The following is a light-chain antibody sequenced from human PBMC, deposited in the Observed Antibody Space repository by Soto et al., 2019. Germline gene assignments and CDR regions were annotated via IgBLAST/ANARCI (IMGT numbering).Light chain of an antibody. CDR3: LPYVGDAQI. CDR1: TGAVTSNNY. V-gene: IGLV7-43*01. Sequence: QTVVTQEPSVTVSPGGTVTLTCASSTGAVTSNNYPNWVQQKPGQAPWPLIYSTTNKHSWTPARFSGSLFGGKAALTLSGVQAEDEAEYYCLPYVGDAQIFGGGTKLTVL. CDR2: STT. J-gene: IGLJ2*01.